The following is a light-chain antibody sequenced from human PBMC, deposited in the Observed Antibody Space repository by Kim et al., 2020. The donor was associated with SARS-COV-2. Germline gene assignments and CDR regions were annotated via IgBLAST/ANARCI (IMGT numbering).Light chain of an antibody. CDR3: TSRDINGHHGV. CDR1: TLRLHF. Sequence: SSELTQDPAMSVALGQTVRITCQGDTLRLHFASWYQQKPGQAPILIMYGRNVRPSGIAHRFSGSRSGNTASLTITGAQAEDEADYYCTSRDINGHHGVFG. J-gene: IGLJ3*02. CDR2: GRN. V-gene: IGLV3-19*01.